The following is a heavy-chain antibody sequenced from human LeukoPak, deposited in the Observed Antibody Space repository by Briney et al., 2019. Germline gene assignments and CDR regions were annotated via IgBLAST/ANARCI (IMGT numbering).Heavy chain of an antibody. J-gene: IGHJ6*03. V-gene: IGHV3-23*01. CDR2: ISGSGGST. D-gene: IGHD3-3*01. CDR1: GFTFDDYG. CDR3: AKGSSRRITIFGVPNYYMDV. Sequence: GGSLRLSCAASGFTFDDYGMSWVRQAPGKGLEWVSAISGSGGSTYYADSVKGRFTISRDNSKNTLYLQMNSLRAEDTAVYYCAKGSSRRITIFGVPNYYMDVWGKGTTVTVSS.